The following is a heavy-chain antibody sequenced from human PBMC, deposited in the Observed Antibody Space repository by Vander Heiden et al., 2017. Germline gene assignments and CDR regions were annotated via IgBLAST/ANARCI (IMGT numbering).Heavy chain of an antibody. V-gene: IGHV4-39*01. J-gene: IGHJ5*02. Sequence: QLQLQESGPGLVKPSETLSLTCTVSGGSISSSSYYWGWIRQPPGKGLEWIGSIYYSGSTYYNPSRKSRVTISVDTSKNQVSMKLSSVTAAETAVYYCARHERSTRGDNWFDPWGQGTMVTVYS. CDR3: ARHERSTRGDNWFDP. D-gene: IGHD3-10*01. CDR2: IYYSGST. CDR1: GGSISSSSYY.